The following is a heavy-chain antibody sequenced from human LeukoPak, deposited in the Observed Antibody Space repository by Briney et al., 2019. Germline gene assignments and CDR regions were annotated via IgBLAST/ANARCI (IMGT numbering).Heavy chain of an antibody. CDR3: ARGYKFGAS. CDR1: GFTFSDYH. D-gene: IGHD3-16*01. V-gene: IGHV3-11*01. J-gene: IGHJ4*02. CDR2: ISSSGSTM. Sequence: GGSLRLSCAASGFTFSDYHMSWIRQVPGKGLEWVSYISSSGSTMYYADSVKGRFTISRDNAKNSLYLQMTSLRAEDTAVYFCARGYKFGASWGQGTLVTVSS.